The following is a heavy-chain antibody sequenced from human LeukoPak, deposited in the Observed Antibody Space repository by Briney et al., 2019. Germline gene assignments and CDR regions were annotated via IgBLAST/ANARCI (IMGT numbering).Heavy chain of an antibody. CDR2: ISSSSSYI. CDR1: RFTFSSYS. D-gene: IGHD3-22*01. CDR3: ARLGSGFLFDY. J-gene: IGHJ4*02. V-gene: IGHV3-21*01. Sequence: GGSLRLSCAASRFTFSSYSMNWVRQAPGKGLEWVSSISSSSSYIYYADSVKGRFTISRDNAKNSLYLQMNSLRAEDTAVYYCARLGSGFLFDYWGQGTLVTVSS.